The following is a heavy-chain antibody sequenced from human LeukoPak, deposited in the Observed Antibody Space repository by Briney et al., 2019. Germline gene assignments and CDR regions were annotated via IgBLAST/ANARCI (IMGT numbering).Heavy chain of an antibody. CDR2: FYYSGST. J-gene: IGHJ6*02. V-gene: IGHV4-39*07. Sequence: SETLSLTCTVSGGSISSSTYYWGWIRQPPGKGLEWIGTFYYSGSTYYNPSLKSRVTISVDTSKNQFSLKLNSVTAADTAVYYCARDFTSYYDILTGYYSLYGYGMDVWGQGTTVTVSS. D-gene: IGHD3-9*01. CDR1: GGSISSSTYY. CDR3: ARDFTSYYDILTGYYSLYGYGMDV.